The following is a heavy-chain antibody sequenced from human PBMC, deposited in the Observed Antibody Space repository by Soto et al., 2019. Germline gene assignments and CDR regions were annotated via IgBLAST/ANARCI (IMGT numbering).Heavy chain of an antibody. CDR3: ARVGRIVVVPAASYYYYGMDV. Sequence: SETLSLTCTFSGGSVSSGSYYWSWIRQPPGKGLEWIGYIYYSGSTNYNPSLKSRVTISVDTSKNQFSLKLSSVTAADTAVYYCARVGRIVVVPAASYYYYGMDVWGQGTTVTVSS. CDR1: GGSVSSGSYY. V-gene: IGHV4-61*01. CDR2: IYYSGST. J-gene: IGHJ6*02. D-gene: IGHD2-2*01.